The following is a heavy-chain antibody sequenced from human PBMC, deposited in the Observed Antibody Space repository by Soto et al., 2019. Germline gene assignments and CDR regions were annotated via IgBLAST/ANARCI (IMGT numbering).Heavy chain of an antibody. CDR2: VNPNSGGT. CDR1: GYTFTDYF. Sequence: QVQLVQSGAEVKRPGASLKVSCRASGYTFTDYFMHWVRQAPGPGLEWMGWVNPNSGGTNFAQRLQGRVTMTRDTSISTAYVEMTSLSSDDTAVYYCARDPEVQQLGMDYWGQGTPVTVSS. J-gene: IGHJ4*02. D-gene: IGHD6-13*01. CDR3: ARDPEVQQLGMDY. V-gene: IGHV1-2*02.